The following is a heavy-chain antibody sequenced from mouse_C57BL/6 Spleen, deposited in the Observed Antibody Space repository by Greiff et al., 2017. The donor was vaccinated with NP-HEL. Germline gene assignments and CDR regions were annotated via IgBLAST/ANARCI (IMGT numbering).Heavy chain of an antibody. J-gene: IGHJ2*01. V-gene: IGHV1-82*01. Sequence: VQLQQSGPELVKPGASVKISCKASGYAFSSSWMNWVKQRPGKGLEWIGRIYPGDGDTNYNGKFKGKATLTADTSSSTAYMQLSSLTSEDSAVYFCARGDYGSSHYWGQGTTLTVSS. CDR3: ARGDYGSSHY. D-gene: IGHD1-1*01. CDR2: IYPGDGDT. CDR1: GYAFSSSW.